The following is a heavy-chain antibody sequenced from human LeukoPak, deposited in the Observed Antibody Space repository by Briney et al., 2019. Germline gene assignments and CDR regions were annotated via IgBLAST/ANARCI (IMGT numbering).Heavy chain of an antibody. D-gene: IGHD3-9*01. V-gene: IGHV3-49*03. CDR2: IRNKAYGGTA. CDR3: TREKRYFDWFQADY. CDR1: GFTFSDYA. Sequence: SLRLSCTASGFTFSDYAMSWFRQAPGKGLGWVGFIRNKAYGGTAEYAASVKGRFTILRDDSKTIAYLQMNSLKTEDTAVYYCTREKRYFDWFQADYWGQGTLVTVSS. J-gene: IGHJ4*02.